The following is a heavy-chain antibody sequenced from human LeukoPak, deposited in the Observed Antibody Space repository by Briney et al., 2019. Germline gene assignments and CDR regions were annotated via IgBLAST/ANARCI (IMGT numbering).Heavy chain of an antibody. CDR3: ARYSSGWYDYYYYYMDV. Sequence: PGGSLGLSCAASGFTFSSYWMTWVRQAPGKGLEWVSGINWNGGSTGYADSVKGRFTISRDNAKNSLYLQMNSLRAEDTALYYCARYSSGWYDYYYYYMDVWGKGTTVTVSS. D-gene: IGHD6-19*01. V-gene: IGHV3-20*04. CDR1: GFTFSSYW. J-gene: IGHJ6*03. CDR2: INWNGGST.